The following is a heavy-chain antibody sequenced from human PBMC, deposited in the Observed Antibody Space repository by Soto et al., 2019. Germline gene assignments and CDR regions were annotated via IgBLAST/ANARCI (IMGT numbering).Heavy chain of an antibody. D-gene: IGHD7-27*01. CDR1: GFTFNSYW. CDR3: ASSLLTPFDY. CDR2: INSDGSST. V-gene: IGHV3-74*01. Sequence: PGGSLRLSCVASGFTFNSYWIHWVRQAPGKGLVWVSRINSDGSSTSYADSVKGRFTISRDNAKNTLYLQMNSLRAEDTAVYYCASSLLTPFDYWGQGTLVTVSS. J-gene: IGHJ4*02.